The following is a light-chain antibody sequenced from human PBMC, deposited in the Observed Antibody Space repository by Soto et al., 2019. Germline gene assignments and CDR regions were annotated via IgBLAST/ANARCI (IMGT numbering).Light chain of an antibody. V-gene: IGLV2-23*01. Sequence: QSVLSQPASVSGSPGQSITISCTGTSSDVGSYNFVSWYQQHPGKAPKLMIYEASKRPSGVSNRFSGSKSGNTASLTISGLQPEYEADYYCCSYAGSSTYVFGAGTKVTVL. CDR2: EAS. J-gene: IGLJ1*01. CDR3: CSYAGSSTYV. CDR1: SSDVGSYNF.